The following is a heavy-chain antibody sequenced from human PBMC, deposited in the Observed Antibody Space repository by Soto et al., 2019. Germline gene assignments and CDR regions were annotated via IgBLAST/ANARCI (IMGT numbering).Heavy chain of an antibody. D-gene: IGHD3-22*01. CDR3: SIDVIGHDNYDTIRYYFDH. Sequence: ASVKVSCKASGYSFTNFHIHWVRQAPGQGLEWMGMIDPSGGITRDAQRLQGRITMTRDASTSTVYMELRSLTSEDTAVFYCSIDVIGHDNYDTIRYYFDHWGQGTLVTVSS. J-gene: IGHJ4*02. CDR2: IDPSGGIT. V-gene: IGHV1-46*01. CDR1: GYSFTNFH.